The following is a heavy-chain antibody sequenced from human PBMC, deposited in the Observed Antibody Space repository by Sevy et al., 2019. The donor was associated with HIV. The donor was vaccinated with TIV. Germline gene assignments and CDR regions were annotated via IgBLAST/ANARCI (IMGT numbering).Heavy chain of an antibody. J-gene: IGHJ5*02. Sequence: GGSLRLSCTASGFTFSSYDMNWVSQAQGKGMEWVSKISSSGGSIYYADSVKGRFTISRDNAKNSLNLQMNSLRAEDTAVYYCTRNGGAFDNGFDPWGQGTLVTVSS. CDR3: TRNGGAFDNGFDP. V-gene: IGHV3-48*03. CDR1: GFTFSSYD. CDR2: ISSSGGSI. D-gene: IGHD2-8*01.